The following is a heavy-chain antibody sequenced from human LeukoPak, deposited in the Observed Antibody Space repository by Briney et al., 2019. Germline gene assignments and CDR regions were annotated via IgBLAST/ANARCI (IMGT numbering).Heavy chain of an antibody. D-gene: IGHD4-23*01. CDR3: ATYGGNPQLYYFDY. CDR1: GYTFTSYG. CDR2: FDPEDGET. V-gene: IGHV1-24*01. Sequence: GTSVKVSCKASGYTFTSYGISWVRQAPGKGLEWMGGFDPEDGETIYAQKFQGRVTMTEDTSTDTAYMELSSLRSEDTAVYYCATYGGNPQLYYFDYWGQGTLVTVSS. J-gene: IGHJ4*02.